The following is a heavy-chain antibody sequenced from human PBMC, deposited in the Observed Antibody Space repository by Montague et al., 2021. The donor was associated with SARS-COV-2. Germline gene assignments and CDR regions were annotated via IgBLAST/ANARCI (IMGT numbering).Heavy chain of an antibody. CDR2: ISSGGSNM. CDR1: GFTFSTYD. D-gene: IGHD3-9*01. V-gene: IGHV3-48*03. Sequence: SLRLSCAASGFTFSTYDMSWVRQAPGKGLEWVSYISSGGSNMYYADSVKGRFTISRDNAKNSLYLHMNSLRAEDTAVYYCARGNFDWLLLPGGYFDHWGQGTLVTVSS. J-gene: IGHJ4*02. CDR3: ARGNFDWLLLPGGYFDH.